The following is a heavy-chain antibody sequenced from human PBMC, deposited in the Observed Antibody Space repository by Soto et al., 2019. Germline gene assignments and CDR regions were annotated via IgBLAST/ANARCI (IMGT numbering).Heavy chain of an antibody. CDR1: GFTFSSYS. CDR3: ALLYGSGSYYNGFDY. D-gene: IGHD3-10*01. Sequence: GGSLRLSCAASGFTFSSYSMNWVRQAPGKGLEWVSSISSSSSYIYYADSVKGRFTISRDNAKNSPYLQMNSLRAEDTAVYYCALLYGSGSYYNGFDYWGQGTLVTVSS. CDR2: ISSSSSYI. V-gene: IGHV3-21*01. J-gene: IGHJ4*02.